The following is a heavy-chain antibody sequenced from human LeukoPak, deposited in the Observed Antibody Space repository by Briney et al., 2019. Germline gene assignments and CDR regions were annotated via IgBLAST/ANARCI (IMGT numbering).Heavy chain of an antibody. J-gene: IGHJ6*03. Sequence: SETLSLTCTVSGYSISSGYYWGWIRQPPGKGLEWIGSIYHSGSTYYNPPLKSRVTISVDTSKNQFSLKLSSVTAADTAVYYCAREKVKTAMVTSPRKYYYYMDVWGKGTTVTVSS. CDR3: AREKVKTAMVTSPRKYYYYMDV. CDR2: IYHSGST. V-gene: IGHV4-38-2*02. D-gene: IGHD5-18*01. CDR1: GYSISSGYY.